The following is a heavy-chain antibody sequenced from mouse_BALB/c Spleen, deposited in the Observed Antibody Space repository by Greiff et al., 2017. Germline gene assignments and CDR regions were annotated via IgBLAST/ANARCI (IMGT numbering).Heavy chain of an antibody. Sequence: QVQLQQSGAELVQPGASVKLSCKASGYTFTEYTIHWVKQRSGQGLEWIGWFYPGSGSIKYNEKFKDKATLTADKTSSTVYMELSRLTSEDSAVYFCARHEEDYYGSSYVKDYAMDYWGQGTSVTVSS. CDR1: GYTFTEYT. CDR3: ARHEEDYYGSSYVKDYAMDY. V-gene: IGHV1-62-2*01. CDR2: FYPGSGSI. D-gene: IGHD1-1*01. J-gene: IGHJ4*01.